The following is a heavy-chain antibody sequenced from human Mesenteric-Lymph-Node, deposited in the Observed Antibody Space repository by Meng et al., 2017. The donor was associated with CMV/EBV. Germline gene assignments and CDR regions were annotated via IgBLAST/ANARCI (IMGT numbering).Heavy chain of an antibody. V-gene: IGHV4-34*01. Sequence: SETLSLTCAVYGGSFSGYYWTWIRQPPGKGLEWIGEINHSGITTYNPSLKSRVTTSVDTSKSQFSLKLNSVTAADTAVYYCARGLGSGWYTGFHYWGQGTLVTVSS. D-gene: IGHD6-19*01. CDR1: GGSFSGYY. CDR3: ARGLGSGWYTGFHY. J-gene: IGHJ4*02. CDR2: INHSGIT.